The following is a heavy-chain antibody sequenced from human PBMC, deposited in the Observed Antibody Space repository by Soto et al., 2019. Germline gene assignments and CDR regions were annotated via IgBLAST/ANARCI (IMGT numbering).Heavy chain of an antibody. Sequence: EVQLVQSGAEVKKPGESLRISCKGSGYSFSNYWIGWVRQMPGKGLEWMGIIYPDDSDTRYSPSLQGQVTISADKSISTAYLQWSSLKASDTAMYYCARQGQEYQLSWYFDLWGRGTLVTVSS. CDR3: ARQGQEYQLSWYFDL. D-gene: IGHD2-2*01. CDR1: GYSFSNYW. CDR2: IYPDDSDT. J-gene: IGHJ2*01. V-gene: IGHV5-51*01.